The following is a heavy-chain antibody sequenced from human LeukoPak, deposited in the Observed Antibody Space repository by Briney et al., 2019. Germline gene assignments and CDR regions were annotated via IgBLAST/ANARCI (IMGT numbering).Heavy chain of an antibody. V-gene: IGHV4-30-2*01. D-gene: IGHD2-8*01. CDR1: GGSISSGGYY. J-gene: IGHJ6*03. CDR3: VRDREGYCPNGVCYSGAPDYYYMDV. Sequence: SETLSLTCTVSGGSISSGGYYWSWIRQPPGKGLEWIGYTYHSGSTYYNPSLKSRVTISVDRSKNQFSLKLSSVTAADTAVYYCVRDREGYCPNGVCYSGAPDYYYMDVWGKGTTVTVSS. CDR2: TYHSGST.